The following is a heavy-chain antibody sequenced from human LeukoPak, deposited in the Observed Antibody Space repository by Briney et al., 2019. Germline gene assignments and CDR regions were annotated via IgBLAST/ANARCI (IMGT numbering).Heavy chain of an antibody. D-gene: IGHD6-19*01. J-gene: IGHJ4*02. V-gene: IGHV3-30*18. CDR1: GFTFSSYW. CDR3: AKGAYSTGWFDY. CDR2: ISWCGSNK. Sequence: PGASLRLSCAASGFTFSSYWMHWVRQAPGKGLEWVAVISWCGSNKYYADTVKGRFTISRDNSKNTLYLQMNSLRAEDTAVYYCAKGAYSTGWFDYWGQGTLVTPSA.